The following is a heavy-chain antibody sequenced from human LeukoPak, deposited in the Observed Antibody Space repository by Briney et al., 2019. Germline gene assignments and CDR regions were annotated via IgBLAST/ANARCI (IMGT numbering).Heavy chain of an antibody. V-gene: IGHV1-2*02. J-gene: IGHJ3*02. D-gene: IGHD3-22*01. CDR3: ARGRFNYFDSSGHDAFDI. Sequence: GASVKVSCKASGYTFTGYYMHWVRQAPGQGLEWMGWINPNSGGTSYAQKFQGRVTMTRDTSITTAYMELSRLTSDDTAVYYCARGRFNYFDSSGHDAFDIWGQGTMVTVSS. CDR1: GYTFTGYY. CDR2: INPNSGGT.